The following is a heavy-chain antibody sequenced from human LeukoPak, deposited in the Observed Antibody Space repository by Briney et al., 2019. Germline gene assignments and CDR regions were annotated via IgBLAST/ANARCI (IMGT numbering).Heavy chain of an antibody. CDR1: GFTFRNYW. D-gene: IGHD5-12*01. V-gene: IGHV3-23*01. CDR3: ATSGFSGYDHPS. CDR2: IRGGADDT. Sequence: GGSLRLSCAASGFTFRNYWMHWVRQAPGKGLVWVSVIRGGADDTSYADSVKGRFTISRDNSKNTLSLQMDGLRVEDTAVYYCATSGFSGYDHPSWGQGTLVTVSS. J-gene: IGHJ5*02.